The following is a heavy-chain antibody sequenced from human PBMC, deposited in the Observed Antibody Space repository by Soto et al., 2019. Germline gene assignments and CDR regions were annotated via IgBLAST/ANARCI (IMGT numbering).Heavy chain of an antibody. D-gene: IGHD3-3*01. CDR3: ARGRFLEWLSFDY. V-gene: IGHV4-34*01. Sequence: SETLSLTCAVYGGSFSGYYWSWIRQPPGKGLEWIGEINHSGSTNYNPSLKSRVTISVDTSKNQFSLKLSSVTAADTAVYYCARGRFLEWLSFDYWGQGTLVTVSS. CDR1: GGSFSGYY. CDR2: INHSGST. J-gene: IGHJ4*02.